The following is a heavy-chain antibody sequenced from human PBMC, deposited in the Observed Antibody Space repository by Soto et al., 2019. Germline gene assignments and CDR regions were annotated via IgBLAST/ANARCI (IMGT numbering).Heavy chain of an antibody. CDR1: GSCICSFF. CDR3: ARNYASGTYYSNLGY. CDR2: IYSSGST. D-gene: IGHD3-10*01. J-gene: IGHJ4*02. Sequence: PSASMSLARAVSGSCICSFFWGWIRQHAGKGLEWIGRIYSSGSTNYNPSLKSRVTMSVDTSKNQFSLNLSSVAAADTAVYYCARNYASGTYYSNLGYRGQGTLVTVS. V-gene: IGHV4-4*07.